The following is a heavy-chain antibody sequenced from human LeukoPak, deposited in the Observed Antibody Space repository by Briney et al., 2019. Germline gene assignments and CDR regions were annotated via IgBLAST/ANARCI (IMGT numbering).Heavy chain of an antibody. CDR3: ARGLVNYGSGSYIDY. CDR1: GGSFSGYY. CDR2: INHSGST. J-gene: IGHJ4*02. Sequence: SETLSLTCAVYGGSFSGYYWSWIRQPPGKGLEWIGEINHSGSTNYNPSLKSRVTISVDTSKNQFSLKLSSVTAADTAAYYCARGLVNYGSGSYIDYWGQGTLVTVSS. D-gene: IGHD3-10*01. V-gene: IGHV4-34*01.